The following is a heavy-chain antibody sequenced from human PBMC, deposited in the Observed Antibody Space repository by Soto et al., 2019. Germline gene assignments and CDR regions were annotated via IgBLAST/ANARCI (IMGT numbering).Heavy chain of an antibody. CDR1: GYSFTSYW. D-gene: IGHD5-18*01. CDR2: IDPSDSYT. V-gene: IGHV5-10-1*01. CDR3: SISPPSKPYSPFDS. J-gene: IGHJ5*01. Sequence: GESLKISCKGSGYSFTSYWISWVRQMPGKGLEWMGRIDPSDSYTNYSPSFQGHVTISADKPISTAYLQWSSLKASDTAMYYCSISPPSKPYSPFDSWGQRTFVTVSS.